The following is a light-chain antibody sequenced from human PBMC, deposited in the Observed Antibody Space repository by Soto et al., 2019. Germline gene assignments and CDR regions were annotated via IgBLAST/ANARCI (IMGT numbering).Light chain of an antibody. V-gene: IGKV4-1*01. Sequence: DIVMTQSPDSLTVSLGERATINCKSSQSVLYRSNKKNYLAWYQQKAGQPPKLLIYWASTRESGVPDRFSGSGSGTDFTLTISSLQAEDVAVYYCQQYHSSPVTFGQGTRLEIK. J-gene: IGKJ5*01. CDR2: WAS. CDR3: QQYHSSPVT. CDR1: QSVLYRSNKKNY.